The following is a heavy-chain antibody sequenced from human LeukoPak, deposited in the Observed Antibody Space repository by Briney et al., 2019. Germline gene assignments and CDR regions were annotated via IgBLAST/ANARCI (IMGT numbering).Heavy chain of an antibody. CDR2: IYYSGST. J-gene: IGHJ3*02. CDR1: GGSISSYY. CDR3: ARDPSWVAGRAFDI. Sequence: SETLSLTCTVSGGSISSYYWSWIRQPPGKGLEWIGYIYYSGSTNYNPSLQSRVTISVDTSKNQFSLKLSSVTAADTAVYYCARDPSWVAGRAFDIWGQGTTVTVSP. V-gene: IGHV4-59*12. D-gene: IGHD2-15*01.